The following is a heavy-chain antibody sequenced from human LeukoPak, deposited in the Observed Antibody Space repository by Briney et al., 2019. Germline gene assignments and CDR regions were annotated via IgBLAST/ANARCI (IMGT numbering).Heavy chain of an antibody. CDR3: ARTPDGDKFDY. CDR2: INAGNGNT. CDR1: GYIFTSYA. J-gene: IGHJ4*02. Sequence: ASVKVSCKASGYIFTSYAMHWVRQAPGQRLEWMGWINAGNGNTKCSQKFQGRVTITRDTSASTAYMELSSLRSEDTAVYYCARTPDGDKFDYWGQGTLVTVSS. V-gene: IGHV1-3*01. D-gene: IGHD4-17*01.